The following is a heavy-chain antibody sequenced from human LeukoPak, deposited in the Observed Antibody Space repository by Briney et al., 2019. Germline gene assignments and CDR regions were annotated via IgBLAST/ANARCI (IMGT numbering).Heavy chain of an antibody. Sequence: PSETLSLTCTVSGASIDSRAYYWGWIRQPPGKGLEYIGTVYYNGRTYYNPSLKSRVTMSIDTSNNQFSLNLTSVTAADTAVYYCARDWATYFFDGSGSDYFDYWGQGIRVTVSS. CDR1: GASIDSRAYY. D-gene: IGHD3-22*01. V-gene: IGHV4-39*07. CDR3: ARDWATYFFDGSGSDYFDY. CDR2: VYYNGRT. J-gene: IGHJ4*02.